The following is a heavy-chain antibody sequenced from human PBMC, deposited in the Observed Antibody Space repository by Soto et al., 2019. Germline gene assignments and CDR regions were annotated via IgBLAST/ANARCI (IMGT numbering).Heavy chain of an antibody. D-gene: IGHD5-12*01. J-gene: IGHJ1*01. Sequence: PGGSLRLSCAASGFTVSSNYMSWVRQAPGKGLEWVSVIYSGGSTYYADSVKGRFTISRDNSKNTLYLQMNSLRAEDTAVYYCARGDLVVAIQYWGQGTLVTVSS. CDR3: ARGDLVVAIQY. CDR1: GFTVSSNY. V-gene: IGHV3-66*01. CDR2: IYSGGST.